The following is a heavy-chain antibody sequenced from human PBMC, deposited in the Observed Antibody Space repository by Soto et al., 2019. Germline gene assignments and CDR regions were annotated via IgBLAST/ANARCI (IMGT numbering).Heavy chain of an antibody. J-gene: IGHJ6*02. CDR3: GEWGIGAPGYDYYGLDV. D-gene: IGHD3-3*01. Sequence: EVQLLESGGGLVQPGGSLRLSCAASGFTFRSYAMTWGRQAPGTGLEWVSAISISGGSTYYAETVKGRFTSSRDNSKSTLFLQMHRLRAEYTAVHYCGEWGIGAPGYDYYGLDVGGQGLTVTVSS. CDR1: GFTFRSYA. V-gene: IGHV3-23*01. CDR2: ISISGGST.